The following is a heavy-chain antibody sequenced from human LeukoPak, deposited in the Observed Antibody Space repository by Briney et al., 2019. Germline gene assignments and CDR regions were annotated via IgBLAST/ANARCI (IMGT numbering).Heavy chain of an antibody. Sequence: GGSLRLSCAASGFSFRGYYMSGIRQAPGKGLEWVAYISDSGSYTNHADSVRGRFTISRDNAKKSLFLQMINLRVDDTAVYYCARTVGLGPGGHFDYWGQGALVTVSS. CDR1: GFSFRGYY. D-gene: IGHD4-23*01. CDR2: ISDSGSYT. CDR3: ARTVGLGPGGHFDY. V-gene: IGHV3-11*03. J-gene: IGHJ4*02.